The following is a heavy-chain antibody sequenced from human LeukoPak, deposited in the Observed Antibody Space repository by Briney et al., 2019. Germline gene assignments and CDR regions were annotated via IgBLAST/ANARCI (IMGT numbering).Heavy chain of an antibody. J-gene: IGHJ3*02. Sequence: GGSLRLSCAASGFTFSSYSMNWVRQAPGKGLEWVSSISSSSSYIYYADSVKGRFTISRDNAKSSLYLQMNSLRAEDTAVYYCARDCSGGTCKNGGGYDAFDIWGQGTMVTVSS. CDR3: ARDCSGGTCKNGGGYDAFDI. CDR1: GFTFSSYS. V-gene: IGHV3-21*01. D-gene: IGHD2-15*01. CDR2: ISSSSSYI.